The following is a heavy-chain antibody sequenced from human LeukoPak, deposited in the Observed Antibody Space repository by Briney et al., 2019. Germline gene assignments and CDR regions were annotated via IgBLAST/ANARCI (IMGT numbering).Heavy chain of an antibody. J-gene: IGHJ6*02. Sequence: GASVKVSCKASGYAFTNYHMFWVRQAPGQGLEWMGIINPNGGGTNYAQKFQGRVTMTRDTSTSTAYMELSSLRSEDTAVYYCARDGYKRDYYYGMDVWGQGTTVTVSS. D-gene: IGHD5-24*01. CDR3: ARDGYKRDYYYGMDV. V-gene: IGHV1-46*01. CDR2: INPNGGGT. CDR1: GYAFTNYH.